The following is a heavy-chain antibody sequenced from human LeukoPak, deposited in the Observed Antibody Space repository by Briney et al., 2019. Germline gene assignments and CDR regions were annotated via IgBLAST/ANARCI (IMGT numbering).Heavy chain of an antibody. D-gene: IGHD2-15*01. J-gene: IGHJ6*03. V-gene: IGHV4-39*01. CDR2: IYYSGST. CDR1: GGSISSSSYY. CDR3: ARHVINGGNMDV. Sequence: SETLSLTCTVSGGSISSSSYYWGWIRQPPGKGLEWIGSIYYSGSTYYNPSLKSRVTISVDTSKNQFSLKLSSVTAADTAVHYCARHVINGGNMDVWGKGTTVTVSS.